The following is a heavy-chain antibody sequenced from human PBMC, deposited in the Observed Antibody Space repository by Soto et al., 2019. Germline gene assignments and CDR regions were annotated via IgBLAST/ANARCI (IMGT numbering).Heavy chain of an antibody. J-gene: IGHJ4*02. CDR1: GYTFTSYD. Sequence: ASVKVSCKASGYTFTSYDINWVRQATGQGLEWMGWMNPNSGNTGYAQKFQGRVTMTRNTSISTAYMELSSLRSEDTAVCYCARLAATSAEFDYWGQGTLVTVSS. CDR2: MNPNSGNT. V-gene: IGHV1-8*01. CDR3: ARLAATSAEFDY. D-gene: IGHD2-15*01.